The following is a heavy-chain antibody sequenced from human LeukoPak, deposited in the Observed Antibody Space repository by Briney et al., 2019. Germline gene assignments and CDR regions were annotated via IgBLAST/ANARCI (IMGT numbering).Heavy chain of an antibody. CDR2: INHSGST. V-gene: IGHV4-34*01. Sequence: PSETLSLTCAVYGGSFSGYYWSWIRQPPGKGLEWIGEINHSGSTNYNPSLKSRVTISVDTSKNQFSLKLGSVTAADTAVYYCARSGGAVAGTIDYWGQGTLVTVSS. J-gene: IGHJ4*02. CDR1: GGSFSGYY. D-gene: IGHD6-19*01. CDR3: ARSGGAVAGTIDY.